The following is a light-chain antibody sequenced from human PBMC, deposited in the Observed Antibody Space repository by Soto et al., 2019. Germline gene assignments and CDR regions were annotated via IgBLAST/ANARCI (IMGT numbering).Light chain of an antibody. CDR1: LSVLSSSNNKNY. J-gene: IGKJ5*01. V-gene: IGKV4-1*01. Sequence: DVVMSQCPDSLAVSLGEGATINGESSLSVLSSSNNKNYLAWYQQKHGQAPKLLIDGASSRATGIPDRFSGSGSGTDFTLTISRLEPEDFAAYYCQQYGSSPITFGQGTRREIK. CDR3: QQYGSSPIT. CDR2: GAS.